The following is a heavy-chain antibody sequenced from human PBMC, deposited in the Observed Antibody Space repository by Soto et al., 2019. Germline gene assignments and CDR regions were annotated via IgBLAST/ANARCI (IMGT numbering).Heavy chain of an antibody. D-gene: IGHD2-8*01. Sequence: ASVKVSWKASGGTFSSYAISWVRQTPGQGLEWMGGIIPIFGTANYAQKFQGRVTITADKSTSTAYMELSSLRSEDTAVYYCATRDTKGVSQIDYWGQGPLVTVSS. CDR3: ATRDTKGVSQIDY. J-gene: IGHJ4*02. CDR1: GGTFSSYA. CDR2: IIPIFGTA. V-gene: IGHV1-69*06.